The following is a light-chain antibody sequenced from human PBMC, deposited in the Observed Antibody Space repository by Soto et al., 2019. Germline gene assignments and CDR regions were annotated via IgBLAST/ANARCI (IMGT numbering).Light chain of an antibody. CDR1: QGISTY. Sequence: DIQLTQSPSFLSASVGDSVTITCRASQGISTYLAWYLQRPGKAPQLLIYGASTLQSGVPSRFSGSGSGTEFTLTISSLQPEDFGTYYCQQLNSDWYAFGQGTKLEIK. CDR2: GAS. J-gene: IGKJ2*01. V-gene: IGKV1-9*01. CDR3: QQLNSDWYA.